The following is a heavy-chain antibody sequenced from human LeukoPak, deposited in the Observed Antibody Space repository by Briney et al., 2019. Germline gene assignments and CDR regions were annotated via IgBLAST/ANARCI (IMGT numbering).Heavy chain of an antibody. Sequence: GGSLRLSCTASGFSFGDYAMSWVRQAPGKGLEWVGFIRSKAYGGTTEYAASVKGRFTISRDDSKSIAYLQMNSLKTEDTAVHYCTRGAPTPAYYYYMDVWGKGTTVTVSS. CDR3: TRGAPTPAYYYYMDV. CDR1: GFSFGDYA. V-gene: IGHV3-49*04. J-gene: IGHJ6*03. CDR2: IRSKAYGGTT.